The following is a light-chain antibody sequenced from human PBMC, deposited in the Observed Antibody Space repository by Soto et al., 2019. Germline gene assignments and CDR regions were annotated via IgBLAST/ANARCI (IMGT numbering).Light chain of an antibody. CDR3: QQYDRSPLIT. J-gene: IGKJ4*01. V-gene: IGKV3-20*01. CDR2: GAS. Sequence: EIVLTQSPGTLSLSPGERATLSCRASQTVNSNYLAWYQQRAGQAPRLLIYGASTRAADIPDRFSGSGSGTDFTLTISRPEPEDFAVYYCQQYDRSPLITFGGGTKVEIK. CDR1: QTVNSNY.